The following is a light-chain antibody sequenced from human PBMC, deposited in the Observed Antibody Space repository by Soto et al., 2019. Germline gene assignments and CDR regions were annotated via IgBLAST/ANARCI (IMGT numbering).Light chain of an antibody. CDR2: YSS. CDR3: QQYAYWPET. V-gene: IGKV3D-15*01. J-gene: IGKJ1*01. Sequence: EIGLTQSPDTVSVTPVETVTLSCGASQSVRTNLAWYQQRPGQAPRLLIHYSSTRASDIPARFSGSGSGTNFTPAISSLQSEDFAVYYCQQYAYWPETFGQGTKVDIK. CDR1: QSVRTN.